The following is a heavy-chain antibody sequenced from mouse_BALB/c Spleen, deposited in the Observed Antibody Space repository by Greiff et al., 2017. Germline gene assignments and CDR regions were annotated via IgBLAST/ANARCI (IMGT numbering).Heavy chain of an antibody. CDR1: GFTFSSYG. D-gene: IGHD1-1*01. CDR2: INSNGGST. Sequence: DVHLVESGGGLVQPGGSLKLSCAASGFTFSSYGMSWVRQTPDKRLELVATINSNGGSTYYPDSVKGRFTISRDNAKNTLYLQMSSLKSEDTAMYYCARDGGYYGSSYYFDYWGQGTTLTVSS. J-gene: IGHJ2*01. CDR3: ARDGGYYGSSYYFDY. V-gene: IGHV5-6-3*01.